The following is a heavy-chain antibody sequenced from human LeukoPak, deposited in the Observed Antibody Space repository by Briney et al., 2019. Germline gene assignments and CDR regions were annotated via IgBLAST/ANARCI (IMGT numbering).Heavy chain of an antibody. V-gene: IGHV3-30*18. Sequence: PGGSLRLSCAASGFTFSSYGMHWVRQAPGKGLEWVAVISYDGSNKYYADSVKGRFTISRDNSKNTLYLQMNSLRAEDTAVYYCAKYESKGAAAGDSFDYWGQGTLVTVSS. CDR1: GFTFSSYG. D-gene: IGHD6-13*01. J-gene: IGHJ4*02. CDR2: ISYDGSNK. CDR3: AKYESKGAAAGDSFDY.